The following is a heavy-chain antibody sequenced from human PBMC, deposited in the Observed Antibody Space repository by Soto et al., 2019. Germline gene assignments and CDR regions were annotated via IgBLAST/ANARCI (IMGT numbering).Heavy chain of an antibody. J-gene: IGHJ4*02. CDR3: ARVGGSGSYYYFDY. CDR1: GGSISSGGYY. D-gene: IGHD3-10*01. CDR2: IYYSGST. V-gene: IGHV4-31*03. Sequence: SETLSLTCTVSGGSISSGGYYWSWIRQHPGKGLEWIVYIYYSGSTYYNPSLKSRVTISVDTSKNQFSLKLSSVTAAATAGYYCARVGGSGSYYYFDYWGQGTLVTVSS.